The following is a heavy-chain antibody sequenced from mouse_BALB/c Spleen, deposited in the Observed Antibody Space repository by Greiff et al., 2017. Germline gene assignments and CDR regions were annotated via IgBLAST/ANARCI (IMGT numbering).Heavy chain of an antibody. CDR3: ASHGYSYAMDY. D-gene: IGHD2-3*01. Sequence: QVQLQQSGAELAKPGASVKMSCKASGYTFTSYWMHWVKQRPGQGLEWIGYINPSTGYTEYNQKFKDKATLTADKSSSTAYMQLSSLTSEDSAVYYCASHGYSYAMDYWGQGTSVTVSS. V-gene: IGHV1-7*01. CDR2: INPSTGYT. CDR1: GYTFTSYW. J-gene: IGHJ4*01.